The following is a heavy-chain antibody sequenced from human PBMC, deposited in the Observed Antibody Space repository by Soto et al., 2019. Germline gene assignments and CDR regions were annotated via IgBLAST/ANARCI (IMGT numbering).Heavy chain of an antibody. CDR3: ARVSLNSMRDYIWGSFRTYYYYYMDV. CDR2: INHSGST. CDR1: GGSFSDYP. D-gene: IGHD3-16*02. J-gene: IGHJ6*03. Sequence: SETLSPTPAVSGGSFSDYPWTWIRPPPGEGLEWIGGINHSGSTNYNPSLKSRVTISVDTSKNQFSLKLSSVTAADTAVYYCARVSLNSMRDYIWGSFRTYYYYYMDVWGKGTTVTVSS. V-gene: IGHV4-34*01.